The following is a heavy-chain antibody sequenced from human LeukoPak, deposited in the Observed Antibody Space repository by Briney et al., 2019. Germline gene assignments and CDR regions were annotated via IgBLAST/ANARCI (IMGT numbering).Heavy chain of an antibody. CDR3: ARISPWH. V-gene: IGHV3-48*04. CDR2: ITSSSSTI. D-gene: IGHD5-12*01. CDR1: GFTFSSYS. J-gene: IGHJ4*02. Sequence: GGSLRLSCATSGFTFSSYSMNWVRQAPGKGLEWVSYITSSSSTIYYADSVKGRFTISRDNAKNTLYLQMNSLRAEDTAVYYCARISPWHWGQGTLVTVSS.